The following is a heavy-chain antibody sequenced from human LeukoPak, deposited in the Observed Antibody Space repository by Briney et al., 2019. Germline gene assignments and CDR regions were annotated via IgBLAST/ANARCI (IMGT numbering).Heavy chain of an antibody. J-gene: IGHJ6*03. D-gene: IGHD3-10*01. Sequence: GGSLRLSCAASGFTISSYWMTWVRQSPGKGLEWVANIKQDGSEKYYVDSVKGRFTLSRDNAKNSLYLQMNSLRAEDTAIYYCARPLSSPVEDYYYYYLDVWGKGTTVTVSS. V-gene: IGHV3-7*01. CDR3: ARPLSSPVEDYYYYYLDV. CDR1: GFTISSYW. CDR2: IKQDGSEK.